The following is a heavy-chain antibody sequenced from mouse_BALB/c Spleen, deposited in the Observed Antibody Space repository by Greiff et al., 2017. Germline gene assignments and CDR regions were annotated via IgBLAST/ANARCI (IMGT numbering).Heavy chain of an antibody. CDR2: ISSGGSYT. Sequence: EVQRVESGGGLVKPGGSLKLSCAASGFTFSSYAMSWVRQSPEKRLEWVAEISSGGSYTYYPDTVTGRFTISRDNAKNTLYLEMSSLRSEDTAMYYCAREGENYWGQGTSVTVSS. V-gene: IGHV5-9-4*01. J-gene: IGHJ4*01. CDR1: GFTFSSYA. CDR3: AREGENY.